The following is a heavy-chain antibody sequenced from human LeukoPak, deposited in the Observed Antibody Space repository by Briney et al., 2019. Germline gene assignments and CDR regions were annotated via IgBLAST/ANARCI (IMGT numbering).Heavy chain of an antibody. D-gene: IGHD3-10*01. CDR2: INHSGST. V-gene: IGHV4-34*01. J-gene: IGHJ4*02. Sequence: SETLSLTCAVYGGSFSGYYWSWIRQPPGKGLEWIGEINHSGSTNYNPSLKSRVTISVDTSKNQFSLKLSSVTAADTAVYYCARAHYGSGSYLVHWGQGTLVTVSS. CDR3: ARAHYGSGSYLVH. CDR1: GGSFSGYY.